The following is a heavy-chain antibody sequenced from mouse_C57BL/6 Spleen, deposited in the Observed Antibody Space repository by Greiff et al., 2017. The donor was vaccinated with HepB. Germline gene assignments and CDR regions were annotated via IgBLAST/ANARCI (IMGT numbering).Heavy chain of an antibody. V-gene: IGHV1-82*01. CDR2: IYPGDGDT. CDR1: GYAFSSSW. D-gene: IGHD2-1*01. J-gene: IGHJ2*01. CDR3: AGRGNYRLDY. Sequence: QVQLQQSGPELVKPGASVKISCKASGYAFSSSWMNWVKQRPGKGLEWIGRIYPGDGDTNYNGKFKGKATLTADKSSSTAYMQLSSLTSEDSAVYFCAGRGNYRLDYWGQGTTLTVSS.